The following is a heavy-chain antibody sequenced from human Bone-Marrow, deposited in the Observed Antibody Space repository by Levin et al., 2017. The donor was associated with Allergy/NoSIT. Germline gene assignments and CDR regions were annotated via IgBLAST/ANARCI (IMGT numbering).Heavy chain of an antibody. Sequence: PGGSLRLSCKTSGGTFDSYPISWVRQAPGQGPEWMGGVIPLFNTPHLAQKFRDRVTITADRSTSTVYMELTSLTSEDTAVYYCARGGKSGSSQLATGFYYYMAVWGQGTTVTVSS. CDR2: VIPLFNTP. CDR1: GGTFDSYP. V-gene: IGHV1-69*06. CDR3: ARGGKSGSSQLATGFYYYMAV. J-gene: IGHJ6*03. D-gene: IGHD6-13*01.